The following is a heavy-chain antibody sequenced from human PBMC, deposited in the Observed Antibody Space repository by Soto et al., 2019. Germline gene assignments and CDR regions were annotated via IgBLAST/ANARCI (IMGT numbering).Heavy chain of an antibody. CDR1: GYTLTELS. V-gene: IGHV1-24*01. D-gene: IGHD3-3*01. CDR2: FDPEDGET. CDR3: ATGGRDDFWSGYLGPLY. Sequence: ASVKVSCKVSGYTLTELSMHWVRQAPGKGLEWMGGFDPEDGETIYAQKFQGRVTMTEDTSTDTAYIELSSLRSEDTAVYYCATGGRDDFWSGYLGPLYWGQGTLVTVSS. J-gene: IGHJ4*02.